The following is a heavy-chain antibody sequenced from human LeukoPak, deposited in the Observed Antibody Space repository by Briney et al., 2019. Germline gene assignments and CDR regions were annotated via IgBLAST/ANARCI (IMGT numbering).Heavy chain of an antibody. Sequence: PGESLKISCRVSGYRFTYDWIGWVRQMPGKGPEWVGIIYPDDSDTRYSPSFEGQVTISADKSINTAFLQWSSLKASDTAMYYCATSTFGGGYYYYYMDVWGMGTSVIVSS. J-gene: IGHJ6*03. CDR2: IYPDDSDT. D-gene: IGHD3-16*01. V-gene: IGHV5-51*01. CDR3: ATSTFGGGYYYYYMDV. CDR1: GYRFTYDW.